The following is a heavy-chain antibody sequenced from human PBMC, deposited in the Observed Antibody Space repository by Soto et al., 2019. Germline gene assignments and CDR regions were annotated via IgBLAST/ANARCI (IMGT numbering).Heavy chain of an antibody. Sequence: GGSLRLSCAPSGFTFTTYAMSWVRQAPGKGLEWVSAIGGSGGSTYYADSVKGRFTISRDNSKNTLYLQMNSLRAEDTAVYYCAKRGPSAYDYYFDYWGQGTLVTVSS. V-gene: IGHV3-23*01. J-gene: IGHJ4*02. CDR1: GFTFTTYA. CDR3: AKRGPSAYDYYFDY. D-gene: IGHD5-12*01. CDR2: IGGSGGST.